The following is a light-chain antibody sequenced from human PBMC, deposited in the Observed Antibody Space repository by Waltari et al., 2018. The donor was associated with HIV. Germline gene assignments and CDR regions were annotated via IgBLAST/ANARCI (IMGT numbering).Light chain of an antibody. CDR1: QSVSSSY. V-gene: IGKV3-20*01. Sequence: EIVLTQSPGTLSLSPGARATLSCRASQSVSSSYLAWYQQKPGQAPRLLIYGASSRATGIPDRFSGSGSGTGFTLTISRLEPEDFAVYYCQQYSSSKTFGQGTKVEIK. CDR2: GAS. CDR3: QQYSSSKT. J-gene: IGKJ1*01.